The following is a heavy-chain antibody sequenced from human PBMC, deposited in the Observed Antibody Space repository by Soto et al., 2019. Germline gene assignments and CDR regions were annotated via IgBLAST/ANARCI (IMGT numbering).Heavy chain of an antibody. D-gene: IGHD2-21*01. CDR1: GFTFSDYW. CDR3: TRDLTHDCGP. J-gene: IGHJ5*02. Sequence: EVHLVESGGDLVQPGGSLRLSCVASGFTFSDYWMTWVRQTPGKGLEGVANMNPDGSEQYYLDSVKGRFTISRDNAKKSLYLQMNSPRGEHTAVYFCTRDLTHDCGPWGQGTQVIFSS. CDR2: MNPDGSEQ. V-gene: IGHV3-7*04.